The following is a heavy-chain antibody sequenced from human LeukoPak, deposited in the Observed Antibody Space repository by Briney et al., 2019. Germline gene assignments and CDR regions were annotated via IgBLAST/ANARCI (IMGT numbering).Heavy chain of an antibody. CDR2: ISYDGSNK. CDR1: GFTFGSYA. V-gene: IGHV3-30*04. Sequence: GGSLRLSCAASGFTFGSYAMHWVRQAPGKGLEWVAVISYDGSNKYYADSVKGRFTISRDNSKNTLYLQMNSLRAEDTAVYYCARASPNYDILTGYYGYWGQGTLVTVSS. D-gene: IGHD3-9*01. J-gene: IGHJ4*02. CDR3: ARASPNYDILTGYYGY.